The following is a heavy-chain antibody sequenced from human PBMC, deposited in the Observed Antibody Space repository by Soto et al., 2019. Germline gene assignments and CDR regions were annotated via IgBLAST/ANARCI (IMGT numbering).Heavy chain of an antibody. Sequence: LSLTCTVSGGSITTGGYYWSWIRQLPGKGLEWIGHRYYSESTYYNPSLKSRVSISLDTSKNQFSLKLSFVTAADTAMYYCARTKCSGGSCYSWSLDYWGQGTPVTVPQ. CDR1: GGSITTGGYY. CDR2: RYYSEST. D-gene: IGHD2-15*01. V-gene: IGHV4-31*03. CDR3: ARTKCSGGSCYSWSLDY. J-gene: IGHJ4*02.